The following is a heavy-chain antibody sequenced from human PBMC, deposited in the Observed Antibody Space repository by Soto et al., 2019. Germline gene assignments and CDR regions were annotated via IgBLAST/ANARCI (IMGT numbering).Heavy chain of an antibody. CDR2: ISAHNGNT. CDR3: ARGRYGDY. V-gene: IGHV1-18*01. J-gene: IGHJ4*02. D-gene: IGHD1-1*01. CDR1: GYAFTTYG. Sequence: QVHLVQSGAEVKKPGASVKVSCKGSGYAFTTYGITWVRQAPGQGLEWMGWISAHNGNTNYAQKLQGRVTVTRDTSTSNADMELRSLRSDDTAVYYCARGRYGDYWGQGALVTVSS.